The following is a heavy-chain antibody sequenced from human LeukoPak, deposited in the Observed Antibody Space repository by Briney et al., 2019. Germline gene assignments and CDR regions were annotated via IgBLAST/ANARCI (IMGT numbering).Heavy chain of an antibody. V-gene: IGHV4-39*07. Sequence: NPSETLSLTCTVSGGSISSSSYYWGWIRQPPGKGLEWIGSIYYSGSTYYNPSLKSRVTISVDTSKNQFSLKLSSVTAADTAVYYCARTTPGIAVAGTVDYWGQGTLVTVSS. J-gene: IGHJ4*02. CDR3: ARTTPGIAVAGTVDY. D-gene: IGHD6-19*01. CDR2: IYYSGST. CDR1: GGSISSSSYY.